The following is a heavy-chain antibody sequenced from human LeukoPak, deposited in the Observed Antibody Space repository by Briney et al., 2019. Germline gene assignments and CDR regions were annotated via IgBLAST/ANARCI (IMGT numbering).Heavy chain of an antibody. CDR2: IFYTGST. V-gene: IGHV4-39*01. Sequence: PSETLSLTCTVSGGSISNSHYYWGWIRQPPGKGLEWIGSIFYTGSTYYTPSLKSRVTISVDTSKNQVSLNLSSVTAADTAVYYCASTGAAAAFPLDYWGQGTLVTVSS. D-gene: IGHD6-13*01. J-gene: IGHJ4*02. CDR3: ASTGAAAAFPLDY. CDR1: GGSISNSHYY.